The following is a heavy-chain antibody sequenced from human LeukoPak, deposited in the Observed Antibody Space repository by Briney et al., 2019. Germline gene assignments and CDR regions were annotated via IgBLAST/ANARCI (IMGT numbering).Heavy chain of an antibody. CDR3: AKDPLLWFGEHPHTEIWFDP. CDR1: GFTFSSYW. D-gene: IGHD3-10*01. J-gene: IGHJ5*02. Sequence: GGSLRLSCAASGFTFSSYWMSWVRQAPGKGLEWVSAISGSGGSTYYADSVKGRFTISRDNSKNTLYLQMNSLRAEDTAVYYCAKDPLLWFGEHPHTEIWFDPWGQGTLVTVSS. V-gene: IGHV3-23*01. CDR2: ISGSGGST.